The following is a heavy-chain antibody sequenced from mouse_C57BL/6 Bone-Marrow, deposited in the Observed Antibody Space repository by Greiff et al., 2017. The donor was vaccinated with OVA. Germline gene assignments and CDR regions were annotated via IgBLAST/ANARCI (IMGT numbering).Heavy chain of an antibody. CDR1: GYTFTSYW. V-gene: IGHV1-64*01. CDR2: IHPNSGST. Sequence: VKLQQPGAELVKPGASVKLSCKASGYTFTSYWMHWVKQRPGQGLEWIGMIHPNSGSTNYNEKFKSKATLTVDKSSSTAYMQLSSLTSEDSAVYYCARFSDGYYVLAYWGQGTLVTVSA. J-gene: IGHJ3*01. D-gene: IGHD2-3*01. CDR3: ARFSDGYYVLAY.